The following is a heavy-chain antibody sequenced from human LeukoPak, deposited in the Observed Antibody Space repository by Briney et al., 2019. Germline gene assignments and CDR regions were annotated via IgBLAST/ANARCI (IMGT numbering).Heavy chain of an antibody. CDR3: AKSVVGARYRITDV. CDR2: ISGSGGST. D-gene: IGHD1-26*01. V-gene: IGHV3-23*01. CDR1: GFTFSSYA. J-gene: IGHJ6*02. Sequence: GGSLRLSCAASGFTFSSYAMSWVRQAPGNGLEWVSAISGSGGSTYYADSVKGRFTISRDNSKNTLYLQTNSLRAEDTAVYYCAKSVVGARYRITDVWGQGTTVTVSS.